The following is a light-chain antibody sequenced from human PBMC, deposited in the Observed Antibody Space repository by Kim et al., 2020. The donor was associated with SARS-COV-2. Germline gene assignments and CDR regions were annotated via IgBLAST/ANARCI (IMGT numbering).Light chain of an antibody. V-gene: IGLV3-19*01. CDR3: NSRDSSGNPRWV. CDR2: GKN. CDR1: SLRNYY. Sequence: LGQIVRLTCQGDSLRNYYASWYQQKPGQAPVLVIYGKNNRPSGIPNRFSGSSSGNPASLTITGAQAEDEADYYCNSRDSSGNPRWVCGGGTKLTVL. J-gene: IGLJ3*02.